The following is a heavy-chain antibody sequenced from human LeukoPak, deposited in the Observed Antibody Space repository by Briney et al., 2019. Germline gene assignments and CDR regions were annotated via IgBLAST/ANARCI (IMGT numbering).Heavy chain of an antibody. CDR3: ARQSAAAQYTNWFDP. CDR1: GYSFTSYW. D-gene: IGHD2-2*01. J-gene: IGHJ5*02. V-gene: IGHV5-10-1*04. Sequence: GESLRISCKGSGYSFTSYWISWVRQMPGKGLEWMGRIDPSDSYTNYSPSFQGQVTISADKSTSTAYLQWSTLKASDTAIYYCARQSAAAQYTNWFDPWGQGTLVTVSS. CDR2: IDPSDSYT.